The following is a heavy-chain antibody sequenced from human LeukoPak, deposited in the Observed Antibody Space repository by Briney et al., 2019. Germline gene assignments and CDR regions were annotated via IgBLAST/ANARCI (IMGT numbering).Heavy chain of an antibody. J-gene: IGHJ4*02. Sequence: GGSLRLSCAASGFTFSRYWMHWVRQAPGKGLEWVAFIRYDGSNKYYADSVKGRFTISRDNSKNTLYLQMNSLRAEDTAVYYRAKDYGFWSGYCSLDYWGQGTLVTVSS. V-gene: IGHV3-30*02. D-gene: IGHD3-3*01. CDR1: GFTFSRYW. CDR3: AKDYGFWSGYCSLDY. CDR2: IRYDGSNK.